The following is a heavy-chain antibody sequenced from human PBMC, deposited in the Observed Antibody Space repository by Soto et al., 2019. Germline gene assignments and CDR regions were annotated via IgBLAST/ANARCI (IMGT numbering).Heavy chain of an antibody. Sequence: EVQLVESGGGLVQPGWSLTLSCAASGFRFNYYAMHWVRQAPGKGLEWVSGISWNTGSIAYADSVKGRFTISRDNAKNSLYLQMNSLRDEDTAVYYCARDFGLNYDFWSGYPSYYYGMDVWGQGTTVTVSS. CDR3: ARDFGLNYDFWSGYPSYYYGMDV. CDR2: ISWNTGSI. D-gene: IGHD3-3*01. J-gene: IGHJ6*02. CDR1: GFRFNYYA. V-gene: IGHV3-9*01.